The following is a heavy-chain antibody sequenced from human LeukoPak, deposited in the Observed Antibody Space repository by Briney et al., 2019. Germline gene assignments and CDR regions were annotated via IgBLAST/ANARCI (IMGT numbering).Heavy chain of an antibody. Sequence: GASVKVTCRASGYMFTGYYMHWVRQAPGQRLEWMGWINPNSGGTNYAQKFQGRVTMTRDTSISTAYMDLNRLRSDDTAVSYCARVVAVTGTPVYYMDVWGKGTTVSVSS. CDR1: GYMFTGYY. J-gene: IGHJ6*03. D-gene: IGHD6-19*01. CDR2: INPNSGGT. V-gene: IGHV1-2*02. CDR3: ARVVAVTGTPVYYMDV.